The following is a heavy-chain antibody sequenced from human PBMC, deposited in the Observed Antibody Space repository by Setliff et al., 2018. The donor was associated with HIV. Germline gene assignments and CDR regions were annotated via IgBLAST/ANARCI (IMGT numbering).Heavy chain of an antibody. J-gene: IGHJ2*01. CDR3: ARGPAEWQIVVVPAAHWYFDL. Sequence: SETLSLTCAVYGGSFSGYYWNWIRQSPGKGLEWIGEINHSGSTNYNPSLKSRITISVDTSKKQFSLKLNSATAADTAVYYCARGPAEWQIVVVPAAHWYFDLWGRGTLVTVSS. CDR1: GGSFSGYY. D-gene: IGHD2-2*01. V-gene: IGHV4-34*01. CDR2: INHSGST.